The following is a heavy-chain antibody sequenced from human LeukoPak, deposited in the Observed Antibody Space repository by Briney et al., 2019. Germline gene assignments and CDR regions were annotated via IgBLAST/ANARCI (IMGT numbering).Heavy chain of an antibody. J-gene: IGHJ2*01. CDR2: IYSSAST. V-gene: IGHV4-59*01. Sequence: KPSETLSLTRTVSGDSISSYYWSWIRQPPGRGLAWIGYIYSSASTKYNPSLKSRVTISVDTSKNQFSLKLSSVTAADTAVYYCARARVRSYSYDSSGFYTSDWHFDLWGRGTLVTVSS. CDR3: ARARVRSYSYDSSGFYTSDWHFDL. CDR1: GDSISSYY. D-gene: IGHD3-22*01.